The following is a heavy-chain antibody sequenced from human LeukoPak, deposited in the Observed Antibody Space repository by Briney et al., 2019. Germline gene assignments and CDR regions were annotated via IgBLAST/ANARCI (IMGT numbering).Heavy chain of an antibody. CDR1: GVSISSYY. CDR3: ARDRYYYDSSGYAIDY. V-gene: IGHV4-4*07. Sequence: PSETLSLTCTVSGVSISSYYWSWIRQPAGKGLEWIGRIHTTGSTNYNPSLKSRVTMSVDTSKNQFSLKLSSVTAADTAVYYCARDRYYYDSSGYAIDYWGHGTLVTVSS. CDR2: IHTTGST. D-gene: IGHD3-22*01. J-gene: IGHJ4*01.